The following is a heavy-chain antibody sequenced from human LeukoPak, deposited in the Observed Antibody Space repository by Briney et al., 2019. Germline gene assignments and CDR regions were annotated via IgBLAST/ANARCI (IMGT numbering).Heavy chain of an antibody. CDR1: GFTISSNY. D-gene: IGHD2-2*01. CDR3: AKDYRGLVVPTVFDY. CDR2: IYSGGGT. J-gene: IGHJ4*02. Sequence: PGGSLRLSCAASGFTISSNYMSWVRQAPGKGLEWVSVIYSGGGTYYADSVKGRFTISRDNSKNTLYLQMNSLRAEDTAVYYCAKDYRGLVVPTVFDYWGQGTLVTVSS. V-gene: IGHV3-53*01.